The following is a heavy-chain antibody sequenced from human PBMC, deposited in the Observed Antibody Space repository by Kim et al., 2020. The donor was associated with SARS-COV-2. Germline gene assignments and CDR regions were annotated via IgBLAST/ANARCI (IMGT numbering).Heavy chain of an antibody. J-gene: IGHJ2*01. CDR1: GGSISSYY. V-gene: IGHV4-59*01. D-gene: IGHD3-3*01. CDR3: SRDHREWLQYTAHWYFDL. CDR2: IYYSGST. Sequence: SETLSLTCTVSGGSISSYYWSWIRQPPGKGLEWIGYIYYSGSTNYNPSLKSRVTISVDTSKNQFSLKLSSVTSADTAVYYCSRDHREWLQYTAHWYFDL.